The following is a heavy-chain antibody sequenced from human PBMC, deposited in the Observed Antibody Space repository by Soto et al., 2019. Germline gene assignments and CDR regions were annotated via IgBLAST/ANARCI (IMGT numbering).Heavy chain of an antibody. V-gene: IGHV4-30-4*01. CDR1: GGSISRGDYY. CDR3: ARAIYDFWSGYYNWFDP. Sequence: PSETLSLTCTVSGGSISRGDYYWSWIRQPPGKGLEWIGYIYYSGSTYYNPSLKSRVTISVDTSKNQFSLKLSSVTAADAAVYYCARAIYDFWSGYYNWFDPWGQGTLVTVS. CDR2: IYYSGST. J-gene: IGHJ5*02. D-gene: IGHD3-3*01.